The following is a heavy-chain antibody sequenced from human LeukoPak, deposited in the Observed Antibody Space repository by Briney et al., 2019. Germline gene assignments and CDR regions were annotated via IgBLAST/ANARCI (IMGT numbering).Heavy chain of an antibody. J-gene: IGHJ3*02. CDR1: GGSISSSSYY. D-gene: IGHD1-26*01. CDR2: IYYSGST. V-gene: IGHV4-39*07. Sequence: SETLSLTCTVSGGSISSSSYYWGWIRQPPGKGLEWIGSIYYSGSTYYNPSLKSRVTISVDTSKNQFSLKLSSVTAADTAVYYCARVGFKWELLQDAFDIWGQGTMVTVSS. CDR3: ARVGFKWELLQDAFDI.